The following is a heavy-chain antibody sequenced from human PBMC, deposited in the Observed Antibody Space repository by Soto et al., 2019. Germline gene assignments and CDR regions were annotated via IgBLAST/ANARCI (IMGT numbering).Heavy chain of an antibody. CDR3: ARQGSDTAMALGY. D-gene: IGHD5-18*01. J-gene: IGHJ4*02. Sequence: KPSETLSLTCTVSGGSISSSSYYWGWIRQPPGKGLEWIGSIYYSGSTYYNPSLKSRVTISVDTSKNQFSLTLSSVTAADTAVYYCARQGSDTAMALGYWGQGTLVTVSS. CDR2: IYYSGST. V-gene: IGHV4-39*01. CDR1: GGSISSSSYY.